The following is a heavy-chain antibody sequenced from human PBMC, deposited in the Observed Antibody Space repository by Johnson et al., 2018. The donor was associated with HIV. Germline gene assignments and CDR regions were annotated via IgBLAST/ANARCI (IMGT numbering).Heavy chain of an antibody. V-gene: IGHV3-13*01. CDR3: ARDRIAVAQGAFDI. D-gene: IGHD6-19*01. Sequence: EVQLVESGGGVVRPGGSLRLSCAASGFTVSSNYMNWVRQAPGKGLEWVSAIGSAGDTYYPDSVKGRFTISRENAKNSLYLEMNSLRAGDTAVYYCARDRIAVAQGAFDIWGQGTMVTVSS. CDR1: GFTVSSNY. J-gene: IGHJ3*02. CDR2: IGSAGDT.